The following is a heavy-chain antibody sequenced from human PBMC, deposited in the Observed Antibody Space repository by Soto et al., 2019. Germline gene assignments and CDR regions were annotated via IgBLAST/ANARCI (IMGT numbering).Heavy chain of an antibody. D-gene: IGHD3-22*01. CDR1: GFTFSDYY. V-gene: IGHV3-11*01. CDR2: INSSGSTI. Sequence: GGSLRLSCAASGFTFSDYYMSWIRQAPGKGLEWVSYINSSGSTIYYADSVKGRFTISRDNVKNSLYLHMNSLRAEDKAVYYCARGPPYYYDSSGYDAFDIWGQGTMVTVSS. J-gene: IGHJ3*02. CDR3: ARGPPYYYDSSGYDAFDI.